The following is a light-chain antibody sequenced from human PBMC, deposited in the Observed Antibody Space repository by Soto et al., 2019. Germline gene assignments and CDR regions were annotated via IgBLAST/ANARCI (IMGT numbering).Light chain of an antibody. CDR2: EVI. CDR3: SSYSSTTTREV. CDR1: SSDVGGYNF. V-gene: IGLV2-14*01. J-gene: IGLJ1*01. Sequence: QSVLTQPAFVSGSPGQSITISCTGTSSDVGGYNFVSWYQHHPGTPPKLIIYEVIHRPSGVSNRFSGSKSAITASLTISGLQVEDEADYFCSSYSSTTTREVFGTGTKLTVL.